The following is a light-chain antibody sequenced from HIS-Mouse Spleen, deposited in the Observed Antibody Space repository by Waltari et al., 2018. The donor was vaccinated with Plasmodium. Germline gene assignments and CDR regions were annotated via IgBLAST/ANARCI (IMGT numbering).Light chain of an antibody. J-gene: IGLJ1*01. CDR1: SSDVVGYNY. CDR2: DVS. V-gene: IGLV2-14*03. Sequence: HSALTQPASVSGSPGQPITISCTGTSSDVVGYNYVPWYQQHPGKAPKLMIYDVSNRPSGVSNRFSGSKSGNTASLTISGLQAEDEADYYCSSYTSSSTLNYVFGTGTKVTVL. CDR3: SSYTSSSTLNYV.